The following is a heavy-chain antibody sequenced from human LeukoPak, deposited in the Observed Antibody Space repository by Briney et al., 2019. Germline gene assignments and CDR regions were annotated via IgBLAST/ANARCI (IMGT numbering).Heavy chain of an antibody. CDR2: IYHSGST. CDR1: GGSISSYY. J-gene: IGHJ4*02. D-gene: IGHD2-2*01. CDR3: AREQYCSSTSCPFGY. V-gene: IGHV4-38-2*02. Sequence: PSETLSLTCTVSGGSISSYYWSWIRQPPGKGLEWIGSIYHSGSTYYNPSLKSRVTISVDTSKNQFSLKLSSVTAADTAVYYCAREQYCSSTSCPFGYWGQGTLVTVSS.